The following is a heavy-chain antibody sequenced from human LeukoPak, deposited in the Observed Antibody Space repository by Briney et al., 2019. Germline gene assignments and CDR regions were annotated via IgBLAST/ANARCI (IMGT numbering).Heavy chain of an antibody. CDR1: GGSISSGIYY. J-gene: IGHJ4*02. CDR2: IYYSGST. Sequence: KTSQTLSLTCNVSGGSISSGIYYWSWIRQPPGKGLEWIGYIYYSGSTNYNPSLKSRVTISVDTSKNQFSLKLSSVTAADTAVYYCARHELSGYYLSFDYWGQGTLVTVSS. D-gene: IGHD3-22*01. V-gene: IGHV4-61*01. CDR3: ARHELSGYYLSFDY.